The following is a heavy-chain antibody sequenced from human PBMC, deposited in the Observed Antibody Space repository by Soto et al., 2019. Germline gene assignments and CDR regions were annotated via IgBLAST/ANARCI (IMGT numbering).Heavy chain of an antibody. D-gene: IGHD3-3*01. J-gene: IGHJ6*01. CDR2: IFSNDEK. CDR3: ARILAVTIFGVEDYYYYGMDV. Sequence: SGPTLVNPTDTLTLTCTVSGFSLSNARMGVSWIRQPPGKALEWLAHIFSNDEKSYSTSLKSRLTISKDTSKSQVVLTMTNMDPVDTATYYCARILAVTIFGVEDYYYYGMDVWGQGTTVTVSS. CDR1: GFSLSNARMG. V-gene: IGHV2-26*01.